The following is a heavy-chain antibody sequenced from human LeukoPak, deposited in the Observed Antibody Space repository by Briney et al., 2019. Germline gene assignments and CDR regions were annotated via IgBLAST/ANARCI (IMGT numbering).Heavy chain of an antibody. Sequence: GGSLRLSCAASGFTFSKYWMHWVRQAPGKGLVWVSRIDTDGSTTNYAGYVKGRFTISRDNAKNTLYLQMNSLRAEDTAVYYCATMITVTNYYYYYGMDVWGQGTTVTVSS. D-gene: IGHD4-17*01. CDR2: IDTDGSTT. CDR1: GFTFSKYW. J-gene: IGHJ6*02. V-gene: IGHV3-74*01. CDR3: ATMITVTNYYYYYGMDV.